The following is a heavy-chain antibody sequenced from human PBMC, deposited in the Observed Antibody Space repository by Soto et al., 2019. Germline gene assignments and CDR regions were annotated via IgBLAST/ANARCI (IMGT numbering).Heavy chain of an antibody. V-gene: IGHV1-69*01. Sequence: QVQLVQSGAEVKKPGSSVKVSCKASGGTFSSYAISWVRQAPGQGLEWMGGIIPIFGTANYAQKFQGIVTITADESTSTAYMELSSLRSEDTAVYYCARDPLGDMATIDNWFDPWGQGTLVTVSS. J-gene: IGHJ5*02. D-gene: IGHD3-16*01. CDR1: GGTFSSYA. CDR2: IIPIFGTA. CDR3: ARDPLGDMATIDNWFDP.